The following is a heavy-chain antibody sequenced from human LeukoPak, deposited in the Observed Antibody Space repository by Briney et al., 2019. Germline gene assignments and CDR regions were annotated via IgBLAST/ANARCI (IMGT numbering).Heavy chain of an antibody. CDR1: GFSFSSFS. V-gene: IGHV3-23*01. Sequence: GGSLRLSCEASGFSFSSFSMSWVRQAPGKGLEWVSDISGSGANTHYADSVKGRFTISRDNFKNTLYVQMNSLRADDTAVYYCAKEGGEWKDNYWGQGTLVTVSS. J-gene: IGHJ4*02. D-gene: IGHD3-10*01. CDR2: ISGSGANT. CDR3: AKEGGEWKDNY.